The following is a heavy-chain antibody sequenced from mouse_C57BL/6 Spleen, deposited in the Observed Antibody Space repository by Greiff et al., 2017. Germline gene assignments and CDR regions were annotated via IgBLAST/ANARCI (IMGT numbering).Heavy chain of an antibody. CDR2: INPSTGGT. CDR1: GYSFTGYY. V-gene: IGHV1-42*01. CDR3: ARTYYGRHWYFDV. Sequence: VQLQQSGPELVKPGASVKISCKASGYSFTGYYMNWVKQSPEKSLEWIGEINPSTGGTTYNQKFKAKATLTVDKSSSSAYMQLKSLTSEDSAVYYFARTYYGRHWYFDVWGTGTTVTVSS. D-gene: IGHD1-2*01. J-gene: IGHJ1*03.